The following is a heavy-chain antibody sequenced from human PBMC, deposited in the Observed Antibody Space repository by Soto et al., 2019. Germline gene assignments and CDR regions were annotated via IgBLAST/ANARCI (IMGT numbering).Heavy chain of an antibody. CDR1: GYAFADYY. V-gene: IGHV1-2*04. D-gene: IGHD6-19*01. CDR2: TNPNSGGT. J-gene: IGHJ4*02. CDR3: ARYHSSGWYAFDY. Sequence: ASVKVSCKAFGYAFADYYIHWVRQAPGQGLEWMGWTNPNSGGTNYAQMFQGWVTMTRDTSISTAYMELSRLKSDDTAVYYCARYHSSGWYAFDYWGQGTLVTVSS.